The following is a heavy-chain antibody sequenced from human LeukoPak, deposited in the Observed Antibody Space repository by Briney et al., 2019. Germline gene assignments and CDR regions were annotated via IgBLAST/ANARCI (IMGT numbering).Heavy chain of an antibody. J-gene: IGHJ6*03. CDR1: GGSITGYY. D-gene: IGHD5-12*01. CDR3: ARRPIVPGVDNYYYFMDV. CDR2: IYHSGST. Sequence: SETLSLTCNVSGGSITGYYWSWVRQSPGKGLEWIGYIYHSGSTNYNPSLKSRVTLSVDTSKQQISLNLNSVTAADTAVYYCARRPIVPGVDNYYYFMDVWGEGATVIVCS. V-gene: IGHV4-59*08.